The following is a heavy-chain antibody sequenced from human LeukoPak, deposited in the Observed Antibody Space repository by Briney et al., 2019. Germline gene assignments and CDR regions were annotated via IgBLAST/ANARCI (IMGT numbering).Heavy chain of an antibody. CDR1: GYTFTGNY. V-gene: IGHV1-24*01. CDR2: FDPEDGET. D-gene: IGHD6-6*01. Sequence: ASVKVSFKASGYTFTGNYIHWVRQAPGKGREWMGGFDPEDGETIYAQKFQGRVTMTEDTSTDTAYMELSSLRSEDTAVYYCATVFWKLVLDYWGQGTLVTVSS. J-gene: IGHJ4*02. CDR3: ATVFWKLVLDY.